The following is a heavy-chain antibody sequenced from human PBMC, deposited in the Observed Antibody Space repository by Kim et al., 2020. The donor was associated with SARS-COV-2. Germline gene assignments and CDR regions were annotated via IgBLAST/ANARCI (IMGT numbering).Heavy chain of an antibody. D-gene: IGHD5-12*01. J-gene: IGHJ5*02. V-gene: IGHV4-59*08. CDR3: ARLLVATRQDWFDP. Sequence: NPSLKSRVTISVDTSKNQFSLKLSSVTAADTAVYYCARLLVATRQDWFDPWGQGTLVTVSS.